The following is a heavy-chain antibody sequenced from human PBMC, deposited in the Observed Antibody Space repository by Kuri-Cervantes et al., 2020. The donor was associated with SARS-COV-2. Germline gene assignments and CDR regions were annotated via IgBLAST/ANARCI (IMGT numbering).Heavy chain of an antibody. V-gene: IGHV3-23*01. CDR3: AKGTFDI. J-gene: IGHJ3*02. CDR2: INGGGDPT. Sequence: GESLKISCAASGSTFYNFGMTWVRQAPGKGLEWVSTINGGGDPTFYADSVKGRFTISRDNSKNMLYLQMSSLRAEDTAIYYCAKGTFDIWGQGTMVTVSS. CDR1: GSTFYNFG.